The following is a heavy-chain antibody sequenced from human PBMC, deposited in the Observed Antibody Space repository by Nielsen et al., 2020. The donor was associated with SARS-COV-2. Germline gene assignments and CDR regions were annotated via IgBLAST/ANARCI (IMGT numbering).Heavy chain of an antibody. D-gene: IGHD3-9*01. CDR3: ARKGKSYDILTGYYYYGMDV. Sequence: SETLSLTCTVSGGSISSYYWSWIRQPPGKGLEWIGYIYYSGSTHYNPSLKSRVTISVDTSKNQFSLKLSSVTAADTAVYYCARKGKSYDILTGYYYYGMDVWGQGTTVTVSS. V-gene: IGHV4-59*01. J-gene: IGHJ6*02. CDR2: IYYSGST. CDR1: GGSISSYY.